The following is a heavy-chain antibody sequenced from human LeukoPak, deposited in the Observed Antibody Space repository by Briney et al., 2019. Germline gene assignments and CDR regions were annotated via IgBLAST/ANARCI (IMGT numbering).Heavy chain of an antibody. CDR3: ARETGSGYGLGY. Sequence: GSLTLSCTASGFIFSDYYMTWFRQSPGKGREWFGSVYYRGTIYYNPSLRNRVTISVDTSKNQSSLNLTSVTAADTAIYYCARETGSGYGLGYWGQGTLVTVSS. CDR2: VYYRGTI. D-gene: IGHD3-22*01. J-gene: IGHJ4*02. V-gene: IGHV4-38-2*02. CDR1: GFIFSDYY.